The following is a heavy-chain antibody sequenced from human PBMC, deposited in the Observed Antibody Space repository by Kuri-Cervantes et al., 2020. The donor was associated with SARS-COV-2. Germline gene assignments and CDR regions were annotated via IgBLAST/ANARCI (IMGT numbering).Heavy chain of an antibody. CDR3: VRGFLEMTTMFFYYHGLDV. Sequence: GESLKISCTASGFTFSNYWMTWVRQAPGKGLEWVATIKQHGSEKFYADSVEGRFTISRDNAKSSLHLHMNSLTTGDTAVYYCVRGFLEMTTMFFYYHGLDVWGQGTTVTVSS. J-gene: IGHJ6*02. CDR2: IKQHGSEK. V-gene: IGHV3-7*04. CDR1: GFTFSNYW. D-gene: IGHD5-24*01.